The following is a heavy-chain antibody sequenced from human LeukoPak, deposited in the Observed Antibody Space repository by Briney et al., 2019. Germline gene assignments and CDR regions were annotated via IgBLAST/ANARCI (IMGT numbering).Heavy chain of an antibody. J-gene: IGHJ4*02. CDR2: ISRDTTYI. Sequence: GGSLRLSCAAAGFTFRRYSMNWVRQGPAKGLEWVSSISRDTTYIYYADSVKGRLTISRDNGKNSLSLQMNSLRAEDTAVYYCARSTGDGYFDYWGQGTLVTVSS. D-gene: IGHD7-27*01. CDR3: ARSTGDGYFDY. V-gene: IGHV3-21*01. CDR1: GFTFRRYS.